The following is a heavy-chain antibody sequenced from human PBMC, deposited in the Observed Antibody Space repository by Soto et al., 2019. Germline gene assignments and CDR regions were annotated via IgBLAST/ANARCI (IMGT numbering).Heavy chain of an antibody. V-gene: IGHV3-7*01. CDR2: IREDGSGI. Sequence: PGGSLRLSCAASGGMFNNNWMSWGRQAPGKGLEWVAHIREDGSGISYVDSARGRFTISRDNTLNSLYLQMDTLRPGDTAVYYCARGHFGLDVWGQGTTVTVSS. J-gene: IGHJ6*02. CDR1: GGMFNNNW. CDR3: ARGHFGLDV.